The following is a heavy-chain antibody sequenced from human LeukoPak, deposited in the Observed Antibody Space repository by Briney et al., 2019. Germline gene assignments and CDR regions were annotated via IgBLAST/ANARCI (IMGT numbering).Heavy chain of an antibody. D-gene: IGHD3-22*01. Sequence: ASVKVSCKASGYTFTSYGISWVRQAPGQGLERMGWISAYNGNTNYAQKFQGRVTMTRDTSISTAYMELTSLRSEDTAVYYCARMHYDSSSTAVNWFDPWGQGTLVTVSS. CDR3: ARMHYDSSSTAVNWFDP. J-gene: IGHJ5*02. CDR1: GYTFTSYG. CDR2: ISAYNGNT. V-gene: IGHV1-18*01.